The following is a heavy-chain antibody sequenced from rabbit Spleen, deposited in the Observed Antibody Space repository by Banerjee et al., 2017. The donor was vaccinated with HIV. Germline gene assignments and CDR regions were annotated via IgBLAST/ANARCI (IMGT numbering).Heavy chain of an antibody. J-gene: IGHJ4*01. V-gene: IGHV1S7*01. CDR3: ARDGAGGSYFAL. D-gene: IGHD8-1*01. Sequence: QLVESGGGLVQPEGSLKLSCKASGFTLSSYYMNWVRQAPGKGLEWIGYIDPLFGITYYANWVNGRFSISRENAQNTVFLQMTSLTAADTATYFCARDGAGGSYFALWGPGTLVTVS. CDR2: IDPLFGIT. CDR1: GFTLSSYY.